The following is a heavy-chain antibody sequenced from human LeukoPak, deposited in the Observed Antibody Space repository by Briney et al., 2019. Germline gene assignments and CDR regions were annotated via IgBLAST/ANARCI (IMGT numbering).Heavy chain of an antibody. CDR3: ARGVVVTAIGYFDY. CDR1: GGSISSYY. V-gene: IGHV4-59*01. D-gene: IGHD2-21*02. J-gene: IGHJ4*02. Sequence: PSETLSLTCTVSGGSISSYYWSWIRQPPGKGLEWIGYIYYSGSTNYNPSLKSRVTISVDTSKNQFSLKLSSVTAADTAVYYCARGVVVTAIGYFDYWGQGTLVTVSS. CDR2: IYYSGST.